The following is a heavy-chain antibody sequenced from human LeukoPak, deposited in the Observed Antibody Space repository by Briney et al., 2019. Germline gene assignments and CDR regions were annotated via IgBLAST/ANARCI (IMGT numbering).Heavy chain of an antibody. D-gene: IGHD6-13*01. CDR2: IGSDGTYK. CDR1: GFTFSAYG. Sequence: PGGSLRLSCAASGFTFSAYGMHWVRQAPGKGLEWVAFIGSDGTYKYYVDSVKGRFTISRDNSKNTLYLQMNSPRAEDTSLYYCARDPGTGASAGTFDYWGQGTLVTVSS. J-gene: IGHJ4*02. CDR3: ARDPGTGASAGTFDY. V-gene: IGHV3-30*02.